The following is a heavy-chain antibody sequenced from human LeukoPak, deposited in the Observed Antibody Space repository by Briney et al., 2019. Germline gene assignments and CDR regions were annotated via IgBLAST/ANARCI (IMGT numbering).Heavy chain of an antibody. Sequence: PSETLSLTCTVSGGSISGSGYYWGWIRQPPGKGLDWIGIIHYSGSTYYNPSLKSRVTMSVETSKNQFSLKLSSVTAAHTAVYYCARSKSEFYHFDYWGQGTLVIVSS. CDR2: IHYSGST. V-gene: IGHV4-39*01. J-gene: IGHJ4*02. D-gene: IGHD3-10*01. CDR1: GGSISGSGYY. CDR3: ARSKSEFYHFDY.